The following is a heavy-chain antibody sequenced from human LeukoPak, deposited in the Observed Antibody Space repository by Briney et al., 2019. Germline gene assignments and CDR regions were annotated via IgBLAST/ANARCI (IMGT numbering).Heavy chain of an antibody. J-gene: IGHJ6*04. V-gene: IGHV3-48*03. CDR3: ARDTGEYGSPTYYSKTYAMDV. D-gene: IGHD3-10*01. Sequence: PGGSLRLSCTASGFTFNNYEMNWVRQGPGKGLEWVSYISSSGSTIHYADSVKGRFTISRDNAKNSLFLQMNSLRAEDTAVYYCARDTGEYGSPTYYSKTYAMDVWGKGTTVTVSS. CDR2: ISSSGSTI. CDR1: GFTFNNYE.